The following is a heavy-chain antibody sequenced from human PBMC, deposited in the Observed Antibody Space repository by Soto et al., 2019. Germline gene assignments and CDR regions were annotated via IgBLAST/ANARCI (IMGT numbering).Heavy chain of an antibody. CDR2: IYWDDDK. Sequence: QITLKESGPTLVKPTQTLTLTCTFSGFSLSTGGVGVGWIRQPPGKALEWLALIYWDDDKRYSPSLKSRLTITKDTSKNQVVLTMTNMDPVDTATYFCAHLMSYDSSAYYVTDAFDIWGQGTMVTVSS. D-gene: IGHD3-22*01. V-gene: IGHV2-5*02. J-gene: IGHJ3*02. CDR1: GFSLSTGGVG. CDR3: AHLMSYDSSAYYVTDAFDI.